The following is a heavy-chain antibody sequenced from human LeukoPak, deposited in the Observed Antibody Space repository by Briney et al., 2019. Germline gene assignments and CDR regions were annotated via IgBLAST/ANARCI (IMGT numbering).Heavy chain of an antibody. CDR2: ISYHGINE. Sequence: SGGSLRLSCAASGFSFSDYNMHWVRQAPGKGLEWMAVISYHGINEYYADSVKGRFTISRDNSKSTLHLQMNSLRAEDTAVYYCAKAGYSGYDASYYFDYWGQGTLVTVSS. J-gene: IGHJ4*02. D-gene: IGHD5-12*01. CDR3: AKAGYSGYDASYYFDY. CDR1: GFSFSDYN. V-gene: IGHV3-30*18.